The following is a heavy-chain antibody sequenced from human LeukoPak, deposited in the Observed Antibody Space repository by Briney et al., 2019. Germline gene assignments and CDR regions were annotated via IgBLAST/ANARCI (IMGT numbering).Heavy chain of an antibody. CDR2: IYYSGIT. J-gene: IGHJ4*02. Sequence: SQTLSLTCTVSGGSISSGDYYWSWIRQPPGKGLEWIGYIYYSGITYYNPSLKSRVTISVDMSKNNLSLKLSSVTAADTAVYYCARLGLEYYFDYWGQGTLVTVSS. D-gene: IGHD3/OR15-3a*01. V-gene: IGHV4-30-4*01. CDR3: ARLGLEYYFDY. CDR1: GGSISSGDYY.